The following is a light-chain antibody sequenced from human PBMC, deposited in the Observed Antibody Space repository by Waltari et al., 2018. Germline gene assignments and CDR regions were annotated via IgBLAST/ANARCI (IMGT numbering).Light chain of an antibody. J-gene: IGLJ3*02. CDR3: SSYTSSSTWL. V-gene: IGLV2-14*03. Sequence: QSTLTQPASVSGSPGQSITISCTATSSDLSGYNYVSWYQQYPGKAPKLMIFDVSNRPSGVSNRFSGSKSGNTASLTISGLQAEDEAEYYCSSYTSSSTWLFGGGTKLTVL. CDR2: DVS. CDR1: SSDLSGYNY.